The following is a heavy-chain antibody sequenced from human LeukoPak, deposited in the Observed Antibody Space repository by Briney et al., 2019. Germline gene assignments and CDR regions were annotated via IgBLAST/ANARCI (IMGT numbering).Heavy chain of an antibody. CDR3: ARQGRGRTPDY. D-gene: IGHD1-14*01. CDR2: MSYSGNT. CDR1: YVSISSSPYY. V-gene: IGHV4-39*01. Sequence: TSETLSLTCTVSYVSISSSPYYWGWIRQPPGKGLEWIGSMSYSGNTNYSPSLKSRLTMSVDTSKNQFSLNLSSVTAADTAVYYCARQGRGRTPDYWGQGTLVTVSS. J-gene: IGHJ4*02.